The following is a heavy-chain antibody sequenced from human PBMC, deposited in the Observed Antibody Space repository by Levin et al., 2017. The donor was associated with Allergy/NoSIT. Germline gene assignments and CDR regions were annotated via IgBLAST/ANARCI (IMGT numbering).Heavy chain of an antibody. V-gene: IGHV3-11*01. J-gene: IGHJ4*02. Sequence: GESLKISCAASGFTFSDYYMSWIRPAPGKGLEWVAYICTSSNILHYADSVKGRFTISRDNAKKSLYLEMSSLRAEDTALYYCARDLFSSSWYEVGHWGQGTQVTVSS. CDR1: GFTFSDYY. D-gene: IGHD6-13*01. CDR2: ICTSSNIL. CDR3: ARDLFSSSWYEVGH.